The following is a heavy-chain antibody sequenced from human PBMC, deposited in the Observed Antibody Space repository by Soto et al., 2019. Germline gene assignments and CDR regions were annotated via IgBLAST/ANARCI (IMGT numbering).Heavy chain of an antibody. CDR1: GFTFSSYA. Sequence: GSLRLSCAASGFTFSSYAMSWVRQAPGKGLEWVSAISGSGGSTYYADSVKGRFTISRDNSKNTLYLQMNSLRAEDTAVYYCAKEGAAYYDFWSGYLGAYFDYWGQGTLVTVSS. D-gene: IGHD3-3*01. CDR3: AKEGAAYYDFWSGYLGAYFDY. V-gene: IGHV3-23*01. J-gene: IGHJ4*02. CDR2: ISGSGGST.